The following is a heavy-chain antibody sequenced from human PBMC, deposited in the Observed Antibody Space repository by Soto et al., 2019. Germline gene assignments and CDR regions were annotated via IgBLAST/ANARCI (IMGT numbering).Heavy chain of an antibody. CDR2: IIPIFGTA. Sequence: ASVKVSCKASGGTFSSYAISWVRQAPGQGLEWMGGIIPIFGTANYAQKFQGRVTITADESTSTAYMELSSLRSEDTAVYYCATSGNSVPPNFDYWGQGTLVTVSS. CDR3: ATSGNSVPPNFDY. D-gene: IGHD2-21*02. V-gene: IGHV1-69*13. J-gene: IGHJ4*02. CDR1: GGTFSSYA.